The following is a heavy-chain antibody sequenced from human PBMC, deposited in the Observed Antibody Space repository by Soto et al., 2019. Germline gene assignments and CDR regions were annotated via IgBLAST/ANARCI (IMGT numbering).Heavy chain of an antibody. CDR2: IWYDGSNK. V-gene: IGHV3-33*01. J-gene: IGHJ4*02. D-gene: IGHD2-15*01. CDR3: ARDPILGSGRVAALSYFDY. CDR1: GFTFSSYG. Sequence: QVQLVESGGGVVQPGRSLRLSCAASGFTFSSYGMHWVRQAPGKGLEWVAVIWYDGSNKYYADSVKGRFTISRDNSKNTLYLQMNSLRAEDTAVYYCARDPILGSGRVAALSYFDYWGQGTLVTVSS.